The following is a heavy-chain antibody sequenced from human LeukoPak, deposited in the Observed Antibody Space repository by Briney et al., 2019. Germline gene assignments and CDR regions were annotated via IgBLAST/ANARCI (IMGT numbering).Heavy chain of an antibody. CDR3: ASGGGYRTARVFGYYMDV. CDR1: GGSFSGYY. V-gene: IGHV4-34*01. Sequence: SETLSLTCAVYGGSFSGYYWSWIRQPPGKGLEWIGEINHSGSTNYNPSLKSRVTISVDTSKNQFSLKLSSVTAADTAVYYCASGGGYRTARVFGYYMDVWGKGTTVTVSS. CDR2: INHSGST. J-gene: IGHJ6*03. D-gene: IGHD1-1*01.